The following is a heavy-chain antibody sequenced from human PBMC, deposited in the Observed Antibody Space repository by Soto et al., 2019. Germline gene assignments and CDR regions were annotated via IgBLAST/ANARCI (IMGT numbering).Heavy chain of an antibody. Sequence: SETLSLTCTVSVGSIITYYWNWVRQPPGKGLEWIGYIYYSGTTNYNPSLKSRVTISVDTSKNQFSLKLRSVTAADTAMYYCASQQQLATYNWFDPWGQGILVTVSS. D-gene: IGHD6-13*01. CDR1: VGSIITYY. CDR2: IYYSGTT. V-gene: IGHV4-59*01. CDR3: ASQQQLATYNWFDP. J-gene: IGHJ5*02.